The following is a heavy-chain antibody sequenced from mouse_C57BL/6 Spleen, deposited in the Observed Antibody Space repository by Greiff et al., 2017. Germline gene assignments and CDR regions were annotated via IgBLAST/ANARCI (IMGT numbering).Heavy chain of an antibody. V-gene: IGHV5-17*01. D-gene: IGHD2-2*01. CDR2: ISSGSSTI. J-gene: IGHJ2*01. CDR1: GFTFSDYG. CDR3: AGGDMVTTGY. Sequence: EVQLQESGGGLVKPGGSLKLSCAASGFTFSDYGMHWVRQAPEKGLEWVAYISSGSSTIYYADTVKGRFTISRDNAKNTLFLQMTSLRSEDTAMYYCAGGDMVTTGYWGQGTTLTVSS.